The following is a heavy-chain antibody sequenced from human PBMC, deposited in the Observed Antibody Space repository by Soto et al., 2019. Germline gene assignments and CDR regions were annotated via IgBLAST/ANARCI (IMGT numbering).Heavy chain of an antibody. V-gene: IGHV4-39*02. Sequence: QLQLQESGPGLVKPSETLSLTCTVSGGSISSSSYYWGWIRQPPGQGLERIGSIDYSGSTYYNPSLKSRVNIPVDTSKNHFSLKLSSVTAADAGVYYCARQYCSGGSCHGWFDPWGQGTLVTVSS. D-gene: IGHD2-15*01. CDR1: GGSISSSSYY. J-gene: IGHJ5*02. CDR2: IDYSGST. CDR3: ARQYCSGGSCHGWFDP.